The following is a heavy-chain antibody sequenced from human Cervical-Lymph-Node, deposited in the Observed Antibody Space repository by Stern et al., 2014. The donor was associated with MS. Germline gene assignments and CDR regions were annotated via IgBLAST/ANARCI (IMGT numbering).Heavy chain of an antibody. V-gene: IGHV7-4-1*02. Sequence: HVQLVESGSEVKKPGASVKVSCKASGYNLTTFVIHWVRQAPGQGLEWMGWINTKTGNPTFAQGFTGRFVFSVGASINTAYLQIISLKAEDSAVYYCATWGAGSSPPLFYWGQGTLVTVSS. CDR1: GYNLTTFV. CDR2: INTKTGNP. D-gene: IGHD6-6*01. CDR3: ATWGAGSSPPLFY. J-gene: IGHJ4*02.